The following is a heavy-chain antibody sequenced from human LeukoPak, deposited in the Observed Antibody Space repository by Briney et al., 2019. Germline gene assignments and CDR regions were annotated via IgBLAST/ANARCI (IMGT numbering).Heavy chain of an antibody. CDR2: IYYSGST. D-gene: IGHD5-24*01. V-gene: IGHV4-59*01. J-gene: IGHJ4*02. Sequence: SETLSLTCTVSGGSISSYYWSWIRQPPGKGLEWIGYIYYSGSTNYNPSLKSPVTISVDTSKNQFSLKLSSVTAADTAVYYCAAGDGYSLDYWGQGTLVTVSS. CDR1: GGSISSYY. CDR3: AAGDGYSLDY.